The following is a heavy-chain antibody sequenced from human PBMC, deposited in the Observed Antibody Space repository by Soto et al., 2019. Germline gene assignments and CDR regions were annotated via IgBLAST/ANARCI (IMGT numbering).Heavy chain of an antibody. D-gene: IGHD2-15*01. CDR1: GGSISSYY. CDR2: IYYSGST. J-gene: IGHJ4*02. CDR3: ARHLGGSGPLRGYFDS. Sequence: SETLSLTCTVSGGSISSYYWSWIRQPPGKGLEWIGYIYYSGSTNYNPSLKSRVTISVDTSKNQFSLKLNSMTAADTDVYYCARHLGGSGPLRGYFDSWGQGILVTVSS. V-gene: IGHV4-59*08.